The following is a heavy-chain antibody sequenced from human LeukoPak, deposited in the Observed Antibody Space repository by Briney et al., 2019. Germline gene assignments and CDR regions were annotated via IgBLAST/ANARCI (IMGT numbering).Heavy chain of an antibody. D-gene: IGHD3-22*01. CDR1: GYTVTGYY. CDR2: INPNSGGT. Sequence: GASVKVSCKASGYTVTGYYMHWVRQAPGQGLEWMGWINPNSGGTNYAQKFQGRVTMTRDTSISTAYMELSRLRSDDTAVYYCAGDSSGYYYLDAFDIWGQGTMVTVSS. V-gene: IGHV1-2*02. CDR3: AGDSSGYYYLDAFDI. J-gene: IGHJ3*02.